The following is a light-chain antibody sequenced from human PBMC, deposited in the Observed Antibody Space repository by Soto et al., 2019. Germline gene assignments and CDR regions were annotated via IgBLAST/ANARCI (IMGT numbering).Light chain of an antibody. CDR1: QRLLYRSNNKNY. CDR3: QQYYNPPWT. CDR2: WAS. V-gene: IGKV4-1*01. J-gene: IGKJ1*01. Sequence: DTVMSPSPASLAVSLGGRATINCKSSQRLLYRSNNKNYLAWYQHKPGQPPKLLIYWASTRDSGVPDRFSGSGSGTDFTLTISNVQAEDVAVYYCQQYYNPPWTFGQGTKVEI.